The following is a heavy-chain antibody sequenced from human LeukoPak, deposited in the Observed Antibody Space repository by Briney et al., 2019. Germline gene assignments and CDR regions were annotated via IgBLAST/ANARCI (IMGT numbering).Heavy chain of an antibody. CDR3: ARGVRGVSAYYYYYMDV. V-gene: IGHV4-4*02. D-gene: IGHD3-10*01. J-gene: IGHJ6*03. CDR2: IYHSGST. Sequence: SGTLSLTCAVSDVSISSNNWWNWVRQPPGKGLEWIGGIYHSGSTNYNPSLKSRVTISVDKSKNQFSLKLSSVTAADTAVYYCARGVRGVSAYYYYYMDVWGKGTTVTVSS. CDR1: DVSISSNNW.